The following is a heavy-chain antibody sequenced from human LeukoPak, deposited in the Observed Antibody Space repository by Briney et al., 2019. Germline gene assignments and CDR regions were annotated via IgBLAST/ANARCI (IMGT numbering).Heavy chain of an antibody. D-gene: IGHD6-19*01. CDR3: AKSSGWYYFDY. Sequence: GRSLRLSCAASGFTFDDYAMHWVRHAPGKGLEWVSGISWNSGSIGYADSVKGRFTISRDNAKNSLYLQMNSLRAEDTALYYCAKSSGWYYFDYWGQGTLVTVSS. J-gene: IGHJ4*02. CDR2: ISWNSGSI. CDR1: GFTFDDYA. V-gene: IGHV3-9*01.